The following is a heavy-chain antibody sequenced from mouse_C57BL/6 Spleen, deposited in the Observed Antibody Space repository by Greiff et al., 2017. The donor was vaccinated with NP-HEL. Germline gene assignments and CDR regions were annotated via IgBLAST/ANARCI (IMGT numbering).Heavy chain of an antibody. V-gene: IGHV1-85*01. CDR1: GYTFTSYD. D-gene: IGHD2-4*01. J-gene: IGHJ4*01. CDR3: ARRDDYDYYYAMDY. Sequence: QVQLQQSGPELVKPGASVKLSCKASGYTFTSYDINWVKQRPGQGLEWIGWIYPRDGSTKYNEKFKGKATLTVDTSSSTAYMELHSLPSEDSAVYFCARRDDYDYYYAMDYWGQGTSVTVSS. CDR2: IYPRDGST.